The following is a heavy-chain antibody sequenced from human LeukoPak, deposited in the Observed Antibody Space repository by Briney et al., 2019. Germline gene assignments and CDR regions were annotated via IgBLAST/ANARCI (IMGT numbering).Heavy chain of an antibody. CDR3: ARPMWPSSNAFDI. CDR1: GGSISSYY. V-gene: IGHV4-59*01. J-gene: IGHJ3*02. D-gene: IGHD3-10*02. CDR2: IYYSGST. Sequence: KPSETLSLTCTVSGGSISSYYWSWIRQPPGKGLEWIGYIYYSGSTNYNPSLKSRVTISVDTSKNQFSLKLSSVTAADTAVYYCARPMWPSSNAFDIWGQGTMVTVSS.